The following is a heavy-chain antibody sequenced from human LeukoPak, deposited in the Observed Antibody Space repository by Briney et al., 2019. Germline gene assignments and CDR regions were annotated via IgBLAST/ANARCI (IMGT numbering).Heavy chain of an antibody. V-gene: IGHV3-33*05. Sequence: GGSLRLSCAASGFTFSIYGMHWVRQAPGKGLEWVAVISYDGSNKYYADSVKGRFTISRDNSKNTLYLQMNSLRAEDTAVYYCAKPHSSGWYYFDYWGQGTLVTVSS. CDR3: AKPHSSGWYYFDY. CDR2: ISYDGSNK. J-gene: IGHJ4*02. D-gene: IGHD6-19*01. CDR1: GFTFSIYG.